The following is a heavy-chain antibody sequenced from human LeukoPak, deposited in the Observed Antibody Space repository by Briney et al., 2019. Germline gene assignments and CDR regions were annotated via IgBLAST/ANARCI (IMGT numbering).Heavy chain of an antibody. CDR1: GYTLTELS. D-gene: IGHD3-22*01. CDR2: INPNSGGT. J-gene: IGHJ3*02. Sequence: ASVKVSCKVSGYTLTELSMHWVRQAPGQGLEWMGWINPNSGGTNYAQKFQGRVTMTRDTSISTAYMELSRLRSDDTAVYYCARDRTDYEGAFDIWGQGTMVTVSS. V-gene: IGHV1-2*02. CDR3: ARDRTDYEGAFDI.